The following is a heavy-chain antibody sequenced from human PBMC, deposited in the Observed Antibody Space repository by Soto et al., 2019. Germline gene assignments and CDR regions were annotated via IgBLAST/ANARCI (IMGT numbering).Heavy chain of an antibody. CDR2: IIPIFGTA. Sequence: ASVKVSCKASGGTFSSYAISWVRQAPGQGLEWMGGIIPIFGTANYAQKFQGRVTITADKSTSTAYMELSSLRSEDTAVYYCARDLLIAAAGLYFDYWGQGTLVTVSS. D-gene: IGHD6-13*01. CDR3: ARDLLIAAAGLYFDY. CDR1: GGTFSSYA. J-gene: IGHJ4*02. V-gene: IGHV1-69*06.